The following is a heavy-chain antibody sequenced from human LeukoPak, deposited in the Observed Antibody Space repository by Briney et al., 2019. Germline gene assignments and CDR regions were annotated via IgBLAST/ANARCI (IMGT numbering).Heavy chain of an antibody. D-gene: IGHD1-26*01. Sequence: GGSLSLSCVASGFTFSTYAMSWVRQAPGNGLEWVSAISGSGGSTYYADSVKGRFTISRDNSKNTLYLQMNSLRAEDTAVYYCATSLLRGGGQGTLVTVSS. CDR2: ISGSGGST. CDR3: ATSLLRG. J-gene: IGHJ4*02. V-gene: IGHV3-23*01. CDR1: GFTFSTYA.